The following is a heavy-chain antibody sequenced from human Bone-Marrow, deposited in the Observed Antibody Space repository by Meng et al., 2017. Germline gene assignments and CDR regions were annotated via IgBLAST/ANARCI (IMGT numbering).Heavy chain of an antibody. CDR3: GRDQGRELINH. V-gene: IGHV4-4*02. D-gene: IGHD1-7*01. CDR2: VYHRGDT. CDR1: GDSISSDIW. Sequence: QVQLQESCPGLVKPSGTLSLTCTVSGDSISSDIWWSWVRQPPGKGLEWIGEVYHRGDTNYNPSRKSRVDISVDKSKNQFYLSLFSVTAADTAVYYCGRDQGRELINHWGQGTLVTVSS. J-gene: IGHJ4*02.